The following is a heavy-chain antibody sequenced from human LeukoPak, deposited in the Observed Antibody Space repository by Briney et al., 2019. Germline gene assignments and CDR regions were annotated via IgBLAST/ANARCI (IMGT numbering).Heavy chain of an antibody. Sequence: GGSLRLSCAAFGFTFSNYPMHWVRQAPGKGLEYVSSITSNGGSTYYANSVKGRFTISRDNSKNTLYLQMGNLRADDMAVYYCARDRWGAYDYWGQGTLVTVSS. CDR2: ITSNGGST. V-gene: IGHV3-64*01. CDR3: ARDRWGAYDY. CDR1: GFTFSNYP. D-gene: IGHD1-26*01. J-gene: IGHJ4*02.